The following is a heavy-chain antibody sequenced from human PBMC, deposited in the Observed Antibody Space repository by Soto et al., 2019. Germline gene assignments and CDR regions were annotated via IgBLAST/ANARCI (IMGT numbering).Heavy chain of an antibody. D-gene: IGHD3-10*01. V-gene: IGHV3-15*01. CDR2: IKSKTDGGTT. CDR1: GVTSTNAS. Sequence: PGVSRRHACAAAGVTSTNASMSCVRQAPGKGLEWVGRIKSKTDGGTTDYAAPVKGRFTISRDDSKNTLYLQMNSLKTEDTAVYYCTTDRSPLFLWFGELFSYYYMDVWGKGTTVTVSS. J-gene: IGHJ6*03. CDR3: TTDRSPLFLWFGELFSYYYMDV.